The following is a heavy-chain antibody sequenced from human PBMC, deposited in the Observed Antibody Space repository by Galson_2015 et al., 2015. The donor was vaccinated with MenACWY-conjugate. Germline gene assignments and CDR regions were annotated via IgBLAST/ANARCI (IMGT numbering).Heavy chain of an antibody. D-gene: IGHD3-10*01. V-gene: IGHV3-74*01. Sequence: SLRLSCAASGFNISPYWMHWVRHVPGQGLVWVSRISTDGRSTTYADAVKGRFTISRDNAKNTLYLQMNSLRVEDTAVYFCARDHRSGTYYVPANWFDSWGHGTLVTVSS. CDR3: ARDHRSGTYYVPANWFDS. CDR2: ISTDGRST. CDR1: GFNISPYW. J-gene: IGHJ5*01.